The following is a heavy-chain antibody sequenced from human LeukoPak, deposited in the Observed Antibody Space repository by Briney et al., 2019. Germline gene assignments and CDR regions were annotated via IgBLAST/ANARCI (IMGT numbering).Heavy chain of an antibody. CDR2: ISGDGGST. D-gene: IGHD2-2*01. CDR3: AKDMGYCSSTSCYGQYYYYGMDV. V-gene: IGHV3-43*02. Sequence: PGGSLRLSCAASGFTFDEYAMHWVPQAPGKGVEWVSLISGDGGSTYSADSVRGRFTISRDNSKNSLYLQMNSLRTEDTALYYCAKDMGYCSSTSCYGQYYYYGMDVWGQGTTVTVSS. J-gene: IGHJ6*02. CDR1: GFTFDEYA.